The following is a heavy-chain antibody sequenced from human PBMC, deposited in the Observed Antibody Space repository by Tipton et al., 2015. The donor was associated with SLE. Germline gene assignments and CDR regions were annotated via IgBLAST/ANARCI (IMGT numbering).Heavy chain of an antibody. V-gene: IGHV4-38-2*02. Sequence: TLSLTCTVSGDSIISTYYWGWIRQPPGKGLEWIGVIYYTGSTYYISSLKSRVTISIDKSKNQFSLKLSSVTAADTAVYYCARYSPPQYEFWSGYHRVEYYYGMDVWGQGTTVIVSS. J-gene: IGHJ6*02. CDR1: GDSIISTYY. CDR2: IYYTGST. CDR3: ARYSPPQYEFWSGYHRVEYYYGMDV. D-gene: IGHD3-3*01.